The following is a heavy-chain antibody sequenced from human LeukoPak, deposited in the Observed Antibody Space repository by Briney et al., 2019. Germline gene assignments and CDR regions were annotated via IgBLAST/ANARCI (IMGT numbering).Heavy chain of an antibody. CDR1: GGSISSGSYY. J-gene: IGHJ6*03. D-gene: IGHD2-2*01. Sequence: SETLSLTCTVSGGSISSGSYYWSWIRQPPGKGLEWIGYIYYSGSTNYNPSLKSRVTISVDTSKNQFSLKLSSVTAADTAVYYCARGIVVPAATPIYYYYYMDVWGKGATVTVSS. V-gene: IGHV4-61*01. CDR3: ARGIVVPAATPIYYYYYMDV. CDR2: IYYSGST.